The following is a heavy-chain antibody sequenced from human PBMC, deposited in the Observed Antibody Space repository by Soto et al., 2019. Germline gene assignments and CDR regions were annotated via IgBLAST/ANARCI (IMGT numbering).Heavy chain of an antibody. CDR3: ARTSVKWELLWPFDY. CDR1: GYSFTSYW. D-gene: IGHD1-26*01. V-gene: IGHV5-51*01. CDR2: IYPGDSDT. J-gene: IGHJ4*02. Sequence: PGESLKISCKGSGYSFTSYWIGWVRQMPGKGLEWMGIIYPGDSDTRYSPSFQGQVTISADKSISTAYLQWSSLKAPDTAMYYCARTSVKWELLWPFDYWGQGTLVTVSS.